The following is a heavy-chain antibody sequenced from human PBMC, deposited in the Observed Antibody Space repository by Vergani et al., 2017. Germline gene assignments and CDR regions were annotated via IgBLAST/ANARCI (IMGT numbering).Heavy chain of an antibody. J-gene: IGHJ6*02. CDR1: GFTFNHYA. CDR3: AKANPRNSGYDYLYYYHAMDV. V-gene: IGHV3-23*01. CDR2: ISGSGGST. D-gene: IGHD5-12*01. Sequence: EVQLLESGGDLVQPGGSLRLSCAASGFTFNHYAMNWVRQAPGKGLECVSGISGSGGSTYYAGSVKGRFTISRDSSKHKLYLQMNSLSAGDTAVYYCAKANPRNSGYDYLYYYHAMDVWGQGTTVTVSS.